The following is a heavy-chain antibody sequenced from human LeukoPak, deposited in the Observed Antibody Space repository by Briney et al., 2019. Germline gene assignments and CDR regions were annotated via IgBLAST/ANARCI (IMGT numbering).Heavy chain of an antibody. V-gene: IGHV4-59*01. CDR2: IHYSGST. CDR3: ASSFDSSGYYPTPFE. CDR1: GGSISSYY. Sequence: PSETLSLTCTVSGGSISSYYWSWIRQPPGKGLEWIGYIHYSGSTNYNPSLKSRVTISVDTSKNQFSLTLSSVTAADTAVYYCASSFDSSGYYPTPFEWGQGTLDSVSS. J-gene: IGHJ4*02. D-gene: IGHD3-22*01.